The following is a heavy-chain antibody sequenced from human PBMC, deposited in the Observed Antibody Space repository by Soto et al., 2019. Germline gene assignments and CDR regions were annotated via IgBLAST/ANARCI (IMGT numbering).Heavy chain of an antibody. Sequence: QVQLQESGPGLVKPSQTLSLTCTVSGGSISNADYYWSWVCQPPGKGLEWIGYIYYSGSSFFNPSLKSRVTISKDTSKNQVSLRLTSVTAADTAVYYCARAIVVTVGGMDVWGRGTTVTVSS. V-gene: IGHV4-30-4*01. CDR1: GGSISNADYY. J-gene: IGHJ6*02. D-gene: IGHD5-12*01. CDR3: ARAIVVTVGGMDV. CDR2: IYYSGSS.